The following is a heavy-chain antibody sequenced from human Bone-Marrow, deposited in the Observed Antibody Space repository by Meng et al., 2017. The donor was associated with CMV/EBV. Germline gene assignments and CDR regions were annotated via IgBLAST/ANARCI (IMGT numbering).Heavy chain of an antibody. J-gene: IGHJ6*01. Sequence: SETLSLTCTVSIDSHRSDYWSWVRLPPGKGLEWIAYIYRSGTTNYNPSLKSRVSISLDKSNNRLSRELESVTAADTAIYYCARATTLVRGYVVPYYYVMDAWGQGTTVNVDS. CDR3: ARATTLVRGYVVPYYYVMDA. CDR1: IDSHRSDY. V-gene: IGHV4-59*01. CDR2: IYRSGTT. D-gene: IGHD3-10*01.